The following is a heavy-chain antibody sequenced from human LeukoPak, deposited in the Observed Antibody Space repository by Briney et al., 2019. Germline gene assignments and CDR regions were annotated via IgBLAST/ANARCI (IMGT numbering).Heavy chain of an antibody. CDR2: IKGKTDGGTT. D-gene: IGHD6-6*01. J-gene: IGHJ4*02. V-gene: IGHV3-15*01. CDR3: TTAAPRPSNY. Sequence: PGGSLRLSCAASGFTFSNARMSWVRQAPGKGLEWVGRIKGKTDGGTTDYAAPVKGRFTISRDDSKNTLYLQMNSLKTEDTAVYYCTTAAPRPSNYWGQGTLVTVSS. CDR1: GFTFSNAR.